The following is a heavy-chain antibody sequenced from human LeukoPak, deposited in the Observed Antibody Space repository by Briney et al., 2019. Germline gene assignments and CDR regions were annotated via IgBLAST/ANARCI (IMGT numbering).Heavy chain of an antibody. CDR2: IYYSGST. J-gene: IGHJ6*02. V-gene: IGHV4-30-4*01. D-gene: IGHD3-22*01. CDR3: ARDLDYYDSSGYYSDGMDV. Sequence: PPETLSLTCTVSGGSISSGDYYWSWIRQPPGKGLEWIGYIYYSGSTYYNPSLKSRVTISVDTSKNQFSLKLSSVTAADTAVYYCARDLDYYDSSGYYSDGMDVWGQGTTVTVSS. CDR1: GGSISSGDYY.